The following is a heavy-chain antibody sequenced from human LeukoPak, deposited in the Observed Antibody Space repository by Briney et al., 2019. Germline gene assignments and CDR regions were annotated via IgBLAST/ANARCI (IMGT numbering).Heavy chain of an antibody. D-gene: IGHD6-19*01. CDR3: AKGGYSSSWYWVY. CDR2: INRDGSEK. J-gene: IGHJ4*02. V-gene: IGHV3-7*01. CDR1: AFTFSTFW. Sequence: GGSLRLSCAASAFTFSTFWMTWVRQAPGKGLEWVASINRDGSEKYYVDSVKGRFTISRDNAKDSLYLQMNSLRADDMAVYYCAKGGYSSSWYWVYWGQGTLVTVSS.